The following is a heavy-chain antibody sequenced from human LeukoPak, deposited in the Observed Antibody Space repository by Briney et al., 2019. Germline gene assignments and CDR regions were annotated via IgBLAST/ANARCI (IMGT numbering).Heavy chain of an antibody. CDR1: GGSISSYY. Sequence: SETLSLTCTVSGGSISSYYWSWIRQPPGKGLEWIGYIYYSGSTNYNPSLNSRVTISVDTSKNQFSLKLSSVTAADTAVYYCARSFHSSSWYFDYWGRGTLVTVSS. CDR3: ARSFHSSSWYFDY. D-gene: IGHD6-13*01. J-gene: IGHJ4*02. CDR2: IYYSGST. V-gene: IGHV4-59*08.